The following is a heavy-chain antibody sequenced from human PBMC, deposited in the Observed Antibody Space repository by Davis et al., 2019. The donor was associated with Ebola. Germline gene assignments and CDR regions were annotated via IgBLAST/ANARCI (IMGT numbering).Heavy chain of an antibody. CDR2: IRYDGSNK. CDR3: AKDQHYYDSSGYYSDAFDI. D-gene: IGHD3-22*01. J-gene: IGHJ3*02. CDR1: GFTFSSYG. Sequence: GESLKISCAASGFTFSSYGMHWVRQAPGKGLEWVAFIRYDGSNKYYADSVKGRFTISRDNSKNTLYLQMNSLRAEDTAVYYCAKDQHYYDSSGYYSDAFDIWGQGTMVTVSS. V-gene: IGHV3-30*02.